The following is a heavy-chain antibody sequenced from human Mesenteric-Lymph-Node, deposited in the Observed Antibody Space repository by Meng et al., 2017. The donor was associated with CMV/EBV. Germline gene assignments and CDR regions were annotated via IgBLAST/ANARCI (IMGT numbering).Heavy chain of an antibody. D-gene: IGHD2/OR15-2a*01. Sequence: GESLKISCAASGFTFSDAWMSWVRQAPGRGLEWVGRIKRKIDGETTDYATPVTGRFTMSRDDSKNTLYLQMNSLKTEDTGVYYCMRHYFGTYVWGQGTTVTVSS. CDR1: GFTFSDAW. CDR2: IKRKIDGETT. J-gene: IGHJ6*02. CDR3: MRHYFGTYV. V-gene: IGHV3-15*01.